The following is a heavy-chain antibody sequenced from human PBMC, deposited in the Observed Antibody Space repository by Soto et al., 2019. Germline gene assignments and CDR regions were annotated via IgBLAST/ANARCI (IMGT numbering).Heavy chain of an antibody. Sequence: GGSLRLSCQASGFTFTSYSMNWGRQAPGKGLEWVSSISSTTNYIYYGDSMKGRFTISRDNAKNSLYLEMNSLRAEDTAVYYCARESEDLTSNFDYWGQGTLVTVSS. J-gene: IGHJ4*02. CDR2: ISSTTNYI. V-gene: IGHV3-21*06. CDR1: GFTFTSYS. CDR3: ARESEDLTSNFDY.